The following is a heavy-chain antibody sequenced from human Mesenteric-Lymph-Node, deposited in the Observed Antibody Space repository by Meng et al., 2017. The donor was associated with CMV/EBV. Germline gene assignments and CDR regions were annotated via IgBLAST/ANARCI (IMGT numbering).Heavy chain of an antibody. CDR2: INHSGST. D-gene: IGHD1-26*01. V-gene: IGHV4-34*01. CDR1: GGSFGGYY. CDR3: ARVLVVGATKACDY. J-gene: IGHJ4*02. Sequence: GYGGSFGGYYWSWIRQPPGKGLEWIGEINHSGSTNYNPSLKSRVAISVDTSKNQFSLKLSSVTAADTAVYYCARVLVVGATKACDYWGQGTLVTVSS.